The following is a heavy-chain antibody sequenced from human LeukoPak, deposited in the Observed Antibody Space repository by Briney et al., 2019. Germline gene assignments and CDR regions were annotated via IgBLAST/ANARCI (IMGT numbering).Heavy chain of an antibody. CDR3: AREVYGGSYRYRPYFDY. D-gene: IGHD3-16*02. CDR1: GYSISSGYY. CDR2: IYHSGST. V-gene: IGHV4-38-2*02. Sequence: NSSETLSLTCTVSGYSISSGYYWGWIRQPPGKGREWMGSIYHSGSTYYNPSLKSRVTISVDTSKNQFSLTLSSVTAADTAVYYCAREVYGGSYRYRPYFDYWGQGTLVTVSS. J-gene: IGHJ4*02.